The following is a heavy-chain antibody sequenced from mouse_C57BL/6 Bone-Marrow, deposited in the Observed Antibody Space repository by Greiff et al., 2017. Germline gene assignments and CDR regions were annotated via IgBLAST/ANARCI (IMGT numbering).Heavy chain of an antibody. J-gene: IGHJ3*01. Sequence: VQLQQPGAELVRPGASVKLSCKASGYTFTSYGISWVKQRTGQGLEWIGEIYPSSGNTYYNEKFKGKATLTADKSSSTAYMELRGLTSEYSAVYFCAGGEALLWLRRSWFAYWGQGTLVTVSA. V-gene: IGHV1-81*01. CDR3: AGGEALLWLRRSWFAY. D-gene: IGHD2-2*01. CDR2: IYPSSGNT. CDR1: GYTFTSYG.